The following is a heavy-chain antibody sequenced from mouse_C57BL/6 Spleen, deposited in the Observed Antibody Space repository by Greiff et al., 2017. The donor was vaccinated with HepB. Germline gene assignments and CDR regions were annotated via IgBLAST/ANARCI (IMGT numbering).Heavy chain of an antibody. D-gene: IGHD2-4*01. J-gene: IGHJ3*01. V-gene: IGHV14-2*01. CDR3: AIYYDYDPPFAY. CDR1: GFNIKDYY. Sequence: EVKLVESGAELVKPGASVKLSCTASGFNIKDYYMYWVKQRTEQGLEWIGRIDPEDGETKYAPKFQGKATITADTSSNTAYLQLSSLTSEDTAVYYCAIYYDYDPPFAYWGQGTLVTVSA. CDR2: IDPEDGET.